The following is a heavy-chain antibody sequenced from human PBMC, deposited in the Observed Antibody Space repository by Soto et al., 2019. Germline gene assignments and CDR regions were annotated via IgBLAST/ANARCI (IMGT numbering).Heavy chain of an antibody. Sequence: VGSLRLSCVASVFSFSTYGVSCVRHSPGKGLEWVSGFSGSAGKTYYADSVKGRFTLSRDNSENTVYLQMNSLRVEDTAIYYCAQGTGMPHRPSFYWGRATLVTVSS. CDR2: FSGSAGKT. CDR1: VFSFSTYG. V-gene: IGHV3-23*01. CDR3: AQGTGMPHRPSFY. J-gene: IGHJ4*02. D-gene: IGHD3-9*01.